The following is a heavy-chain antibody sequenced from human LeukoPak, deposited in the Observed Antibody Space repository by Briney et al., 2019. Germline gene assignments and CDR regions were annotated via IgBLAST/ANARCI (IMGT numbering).Heavy chain of an antibody. CDR1: GFTFSSYA. CDR2: ISGSGGST. D-gene: IGHD2-2*01. J-gene: IGHJ4*02. CDR3: AKDSRGYCSSTSCSHVDY. V-gene: IGHV3-23*01. Sequence: PGGSLRLSCAASGFTFSSYAMSWVRQAPGKGLEWVSVISGSGGSTSYADSVKGRFTISRDNSMNTLYLQMNSLRAEDTAVYYCAKDSRGYCSSTSCSHVDYWGQGTLVTVSS.